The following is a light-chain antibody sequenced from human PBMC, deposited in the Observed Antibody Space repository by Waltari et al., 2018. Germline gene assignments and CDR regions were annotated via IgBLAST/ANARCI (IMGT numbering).Light chain of an antibody. J-gene: IGLJ3*02. CDR2: EVS. CDR3: ISVTSRGTWV. V-gene: IGLV2-14*01. CDR1: SSDVGGYTP. Sequence: SALSQPSSESGTLGRSFTLAGTGSSSDVGGYTPAPLYHHPPGKVPKVMISEVSNRPSGVSDRFSGSTSGNRASLTISGLQAEDEADYYCISVTSRGTWVCGGGTKLTVL.